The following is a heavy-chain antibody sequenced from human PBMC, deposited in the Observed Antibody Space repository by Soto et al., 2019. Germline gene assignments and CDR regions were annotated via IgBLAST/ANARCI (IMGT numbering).Heavy chain of an antibody. D-gene: IGHD2-8*02. J-gene: IGHJ4*02. V-gene: IGHV4-4*07. CDR3: ARGMTPPGAPAWYYFDS. Sequence: SETLSLTCTVSGASITGSFFWSWIRQPAGKGLEWIGRFSLSGTTNYNPSLRGRVTMSADVSKNQFSLRLTSVTAADTALYYCARGMTPPGAPAWYYFDSWGQGTLVTVSS. CDR1: GASITGSFF. CDR2: FSLSGTT.